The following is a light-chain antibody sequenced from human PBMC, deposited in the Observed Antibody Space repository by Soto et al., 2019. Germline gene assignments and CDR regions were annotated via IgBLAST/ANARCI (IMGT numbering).Light chain of an antibody. CDR3: QQYESSPRLT. Sequence: EIVLTQSPGTLSLSPGERATLSCRASQSVSSSYLAWYQQKPGQAPRLLIYGASNRATGIPDRFSGRGSGTDFTLTISRLEAEDCAVYYCQQYESSPRLTFGGGTNVDIK. V-gene: IGKV3-20*01. J-gene: IGKJ4*01. CDR1: QSVSSSY. CDR2: GAS.